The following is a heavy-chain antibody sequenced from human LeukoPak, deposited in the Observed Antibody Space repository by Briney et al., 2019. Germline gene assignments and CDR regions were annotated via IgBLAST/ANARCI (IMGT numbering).Heavy chain of an antibody. Sequence: SETLSLTCFVSGDSISSHYWNWIRQPPGKGLEWIGYISSSGSTNYNPSLKSRVTVSIDTFKNQFSLNLSSVTAADTAVYYCARATLVGYFSYFYMDVWGKGTTVTFSS. J-gene: IGHJ6*03. V-gene: IGHV4-59*11. CDR3: ARATLVGYFSYFYMDV. CDR2: ISSSGST. D-gene: IGHD1-26*01. CDR1: GDSISSHY.